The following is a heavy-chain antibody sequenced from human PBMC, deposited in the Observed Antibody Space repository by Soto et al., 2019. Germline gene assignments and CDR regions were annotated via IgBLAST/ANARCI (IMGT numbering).Heavy chain of an antibody. J-gene: IGHJ4*02. D-gene: IGHD3-3*01. V-gene: IGHV3-23*01. CDR1: GFSFGSYA. CDR3: ARWSYLDY. Sequence: GGSLRLACAASGFSFGSYALSWVRQAPGKGMEWVSTISGSDGKTFYADSVKGRFSISRDTSQSTLYLQMNSLRADDTAMYYCARWSYLDYWGQGIRVTVSS. CDR2: ISGSDGKT.